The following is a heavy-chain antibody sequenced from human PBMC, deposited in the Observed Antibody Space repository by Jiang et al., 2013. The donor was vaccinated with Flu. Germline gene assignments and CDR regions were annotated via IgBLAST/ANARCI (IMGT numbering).Heavy chain of an antibody. Sequence: QTLSLTCAISGDSVSSNSAAWNWIRQSPSRGLEWLGRTYYRSKWYNDYAVSVKSRITINPDTSKNQFSLQLNSVTPEDTAMYYCARVGVMVFAMGWFDPWGQGTLVTVSS. J-gene: IGHJ5*02. D-gene: IGHD2-8*01. V-gene: IGHV6-1*01. CDR3: ARVGVMVFAMGWFDP. CDR2: TYYRSKWYN. CDR1: GDSVSSNSAA.